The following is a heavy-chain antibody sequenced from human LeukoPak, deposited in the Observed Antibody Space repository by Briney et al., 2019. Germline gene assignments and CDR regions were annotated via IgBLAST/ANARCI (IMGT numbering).Heavy chain of an antibody. Sequence: GGSLRLSCAASGFTFSSYSMNWVRQAPGKGLEWVSSVSSSSSYIYYADPVKGRFTISRDNAKNSLYLQMNSLRAEDTAVYYCARDPGGNCSSTSCYTVRYYYYGMDVWGQGTTVTVSS. CDR1: GFTFSSYS. CDR2: VSSSSSYI. V-gene: IGHV3-21*01. CDR3: ARDPGGNCSSTSCYTVRYYYYGMDV. D-gene: IGHD2-2*02. J-gene: IGHJ6*02.